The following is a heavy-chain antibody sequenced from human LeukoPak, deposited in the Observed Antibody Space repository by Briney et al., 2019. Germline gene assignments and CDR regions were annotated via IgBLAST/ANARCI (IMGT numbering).Heavy chain of an antibody. CDR2: ISGSSGDT. V-gene: IGHV3-23*01. J-gene: IGHJ4*02. CDR1: GFTFNSYA. CDR3: ARKISVAGTNYFDY. D-gene: IGHD6-19*01. Sequence: GGSLRLSRAASGFTFNSYAMSWVRQAPGKGLEWVSTISGSSGDTYYADSVKGRFTISRDNSKNTLYLQMGSLRPEDMAVYYCARKISVAGTNYFDYWGQGTLVTVSS.